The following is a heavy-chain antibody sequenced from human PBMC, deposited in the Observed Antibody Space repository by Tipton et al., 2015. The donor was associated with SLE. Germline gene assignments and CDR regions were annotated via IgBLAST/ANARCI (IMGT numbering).Heavy chain of an antibody. V-gene: IGHV3-48*03. Sequence: GSLRLSCAASGFTFSSYEMNWVRQAPGKGLEWVSYISSSGSTIYYADSVKGRFTISRDNAKNSVFLQMNSLRPEDTAFYYCAKEALGYFDHWGQGTLVTVSS. CDR2: ISSSGSTI. J-gene: IGHJ4*02. D-gene: IGHD3-16*01. CDR3: AKEALGYFDH. CDR1: GFTFSSYE.